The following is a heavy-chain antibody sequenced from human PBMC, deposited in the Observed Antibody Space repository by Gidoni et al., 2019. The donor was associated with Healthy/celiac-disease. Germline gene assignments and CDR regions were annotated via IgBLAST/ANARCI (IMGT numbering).Heavy chain of an antibody. CDR2: IYYSGST. Sequence: QLQLQESGPGLVKPSETLSLTCTVSGGSISSSSYYWGWIRQPPGKGLEWIGSIYYSGSTYYNPSLKSRVTISVDTSKNQFSLKLSSVTAADTAVYYCARSDSPDAFDIWGQGTMVTVSS. V-gene: IGHV4-39*01. D-gene: IGHD2-15*01. CDR1: GGSISSSSYY. CDR3: ARSDSPDAFDI. J-gene: IGHJ3*02.